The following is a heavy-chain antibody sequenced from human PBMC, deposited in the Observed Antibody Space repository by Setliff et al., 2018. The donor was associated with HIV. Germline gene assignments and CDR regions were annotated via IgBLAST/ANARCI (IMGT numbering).Heavy chain of an antibody. CDR3: AKWDIDY. CDR2: ISGSGGST. Sequence: LSLSCAASGFTFNKYIMSWVRQAPGKGLEWVSAISGSGGSTYYADSVKGRFTISRDNSKNTLYLQMNSLRAEDTAVYYCAKWDIDYWGQGTLVTVSS. CDR1: GFTFNKYI. J-gene: IGHJ4*02. D-gene: IGHD1-26*01. V-gene: IGHV3-23*01.